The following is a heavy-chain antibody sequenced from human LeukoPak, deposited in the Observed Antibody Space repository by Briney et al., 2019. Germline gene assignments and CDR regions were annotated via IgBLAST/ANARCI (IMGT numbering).Heavy chain of an antibody. J-gene: IGHJ6*04. CDR2: ISSGSSYI. V-gene: IGHV3-21*01. Sequence: GGSLRLSCAASGFTFSSYSMNWVRQAPGKGLEWVSFISSGSSYIYYADSVKGRFTISRDNAKNSVYLQMNSLRAEDTAVYYCARVTLIVAMDVWGKGTTVTISS. D-gene: IGHD3-22*01. CDR3: ARVTLIVAMDV. CDR1: GFTFSSYS.